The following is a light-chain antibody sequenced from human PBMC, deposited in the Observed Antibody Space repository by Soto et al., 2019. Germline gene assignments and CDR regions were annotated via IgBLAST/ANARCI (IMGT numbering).Light chain of an antibody. J-gene: IGLJ2*01. CDR1: SSDVGGYSY. CDR3: SSYAGSNNLV. CDR2: EVN. V-gene: IGLV2-8*01. Sequence: QSVLTQPPSASGSPGQSVTISCTGTSSDVGGYSYVSWYQQHPGKAPKLMIYEVNKRPSGVPDRFSGSKSGNTASLTVSGLQAEDEAEYYCSSYAGSNNLVFGGGTKLTVL.